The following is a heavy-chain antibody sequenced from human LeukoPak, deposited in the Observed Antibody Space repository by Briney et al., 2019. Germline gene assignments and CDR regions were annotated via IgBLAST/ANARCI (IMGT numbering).Heavy chain of an antibody. CDR2: IWYDGSNK. J-gene: IGHJ6*02. Sequence: GGSLRLSCAASGFTFSSYGMHWVRQAPGKGLEWVAVIWYDGSNKYYADSVKGRFTISRDNSKNTLYLQMNSLRAEDTAVYYCATEYRYYYGMDVWGQGTTVAVSS. CDR1: GFTFSSYG. CDR3: ATEYRYYYGMDV. V-gene: IGHV3-33*01. D-gene: IGHD2/OR15-2a*01.